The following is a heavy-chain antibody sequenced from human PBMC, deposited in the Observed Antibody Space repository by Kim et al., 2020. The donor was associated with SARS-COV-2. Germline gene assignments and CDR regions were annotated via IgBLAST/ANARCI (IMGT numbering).Heavy chain of an antibody. CDR3: AKVGVDWYFDL. Sequence: GGSLRLSCAASGFTLSRTWIYWVRQAPGKGLVWISRINTDGSSITYADSVKGRFTISRDNAKNTLHLQMNTLTAEDTAVYYCAKVGVDWYFDLWGRGTLVTVSS. J-gene: IGHJ2*01. CDR2: INTDGSSI. V-gene: IGHV3-74*01. CDR1: GFTLSRTW. D-gene: IGHD3-16*01.